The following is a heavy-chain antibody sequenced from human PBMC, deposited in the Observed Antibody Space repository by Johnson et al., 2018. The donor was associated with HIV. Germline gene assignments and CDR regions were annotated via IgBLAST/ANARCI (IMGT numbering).Heavy chain of an antibody. Sequence: QVQLVESGGGVVQPGRSLRLSCAASGFTFSDYYMSWIRQAPGKGLEWVSYISSSGSTIYYADSVKGRFTISRDNSKNTLYLQMNSLRAEDTAGYYCARESLGGGSYWGDDAFDIWGQGTMVTVSS. CDR3: ARESLGGGSYWGDDAFDI. D-gene: IGHD1-26*01. J-gene: IGHJ3*02. CDR1: GFTFSDYY. CDR2: ISSSGSTI. V-gene: IGHV3-11*04.